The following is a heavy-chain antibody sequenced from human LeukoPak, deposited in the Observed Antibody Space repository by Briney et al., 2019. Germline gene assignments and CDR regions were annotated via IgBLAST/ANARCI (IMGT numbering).Heavy chain of an antibody. V-gene: IGHV3-11*04. CDR1: GLNVTYNY. D-gene: IGHD5-12*01. CDR2: ISSNTRTTSTI. CDR3: ARDRGYSGYDLLY. Sequence: GGSLRLSCAASGLNVTYNYMSWVRQAPGKGLEWVSYISSNTRTTSTIYYADSVKGRFTISRDDAQNSLYLQMSGQRAEDTAVYYCARDRGYSGYDLLYWGQGTLVAVSS. J-gene: IGHJ4*02.